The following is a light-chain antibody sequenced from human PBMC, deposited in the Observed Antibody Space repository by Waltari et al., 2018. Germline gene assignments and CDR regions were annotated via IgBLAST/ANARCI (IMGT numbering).Light chain of an antibody. CDR1: QSISSW. CDR2: KAS. J-gene: IGKJ1*01. CDR3: QQYNSYSLT. Sequence: TCRARQSISSWLAWYQQKPGKAPKLLIYKASSLESGVPSRFSGSGSGTEFTLTISSLQPDDFATYYCQQYNSYSLTFGQGTKVEIK. V-gene: IGKV1-5*03.